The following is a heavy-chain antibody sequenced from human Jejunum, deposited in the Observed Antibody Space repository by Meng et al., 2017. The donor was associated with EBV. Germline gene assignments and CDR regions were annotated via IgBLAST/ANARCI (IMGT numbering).Heavy chain of an antibody. V-gene: IGHV4-39*01. J-gene: IGHJ5*02. CDR2: IYYSGST. CDR1: GGSISSSSYH. CDR3: ARRGGEGWFDP. Sequence: QLQWQESGPGLVKPSETLSLTCTVSGGSISSSSYHWGWIRQPPGKGLEWIGSIYYSGSTYYNPSLKSRVTISVDTSKNQFSLKLSSVTAADTAVYHCARRGGEGWFDPWGQGTLVTVSS. D-gene: IGHD3-10*01.